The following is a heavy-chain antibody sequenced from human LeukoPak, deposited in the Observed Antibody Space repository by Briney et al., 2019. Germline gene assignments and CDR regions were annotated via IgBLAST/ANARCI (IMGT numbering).Heavy chain of an antibody. CDR2: IYTSGSA. D-gene: IGHD6-19*01. CDR3: ATDPGSGWYGVDY. Sequence: PSQTLSLTCTVSGGSISSGSYYWSWIRQPAGQGLEGSVRIYTSGSANDNSSRKSRVTISVDTSKNHFSLKLSSVTAADTDVYYCATDPGSGWYGVDYWGQGTLVTVSS. V-gene: IGHV4-61*02. J-gene: IGHJ4*02. CDR1: GGSISSGSYY.